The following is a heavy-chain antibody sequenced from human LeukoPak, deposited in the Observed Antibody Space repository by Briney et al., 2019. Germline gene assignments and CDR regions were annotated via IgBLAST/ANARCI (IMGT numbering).Heavy chain of an antibody. Sequence: ASVKVSCKASGYTFTSYDINWVRQATGQGLEWMGWMNPNSGNTGYAQKFQGRVTMTRNTSISTAYMELSSLRSEDTAVYYCARTRREFMVQYYWGQGTLVTVSS. CDR2: MNPNSGNT. CDR3: ARTRREFMVQYY. CDR1: GYTFTSYD. J-gene: IGHJ4*02. D-gene: IGHD3-10*01. V-gene: IGHV1-8*01.